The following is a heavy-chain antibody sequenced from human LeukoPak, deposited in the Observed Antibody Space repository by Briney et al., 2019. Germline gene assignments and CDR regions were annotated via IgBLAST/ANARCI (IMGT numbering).Heavy chain of an antibody. CDR2: IYSSGST. CDR3: ATVRGGATDRGWFDP. J-gene: IGHJ5*02. V-gene: IGHV4-4*07. D-gene: IGHD1-26*01. Sequence: SETLSLTCTVSGGSISSYYWSWIRQPAGKGLEWIGRIYSSGSTNYNPSLKSRITISVDTSKNQFSLKLTSVTAADTAVYYCATVRGGATDRGWFDPWGQGTLVTVSS. CDR1: GGSISSYY.